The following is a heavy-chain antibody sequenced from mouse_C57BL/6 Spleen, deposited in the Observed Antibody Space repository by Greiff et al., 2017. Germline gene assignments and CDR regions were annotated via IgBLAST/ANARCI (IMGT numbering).Heavy chain of an antibody. Sequence: VQLQQSGAELAKPGASVKLSCKASGYTFTSYWMHWVKQRPGQGLEWIGYINPSSGYTKYNQKFKDQATLTADKSASTDYMQLRSLTYEDSAVYYWARSEYGNYQYYFDYWGQGTPLTVSA. J-gene: IGHJ2*01. V-gene: IGHV1-7*01. CDR3: ARSEYGNYQYYFDY. CDR1: GYTFTSYW. D-gene: IGHD2-1*01. CDR2: INPSSGYT.